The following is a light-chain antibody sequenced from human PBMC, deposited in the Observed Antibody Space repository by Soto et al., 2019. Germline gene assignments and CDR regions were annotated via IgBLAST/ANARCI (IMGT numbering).Light chain of an antibody. J-gene: IGLJ3*02. CDR2: SNN. Sequence: QSVLTQPPSASGTPGQRVTISCSGSSSNIGSNPVNWYQQLPGTAPKVLIYSNNQRPSGVPDRFSGSKSGTSASLAISGLQSEDEADYYCAAWDDSLNAWVFGGGTKVTVL. CDR1: SSNIGSNP. V-gene: IGLV1-44*01. CDR3: AAWDDSLNAWV.